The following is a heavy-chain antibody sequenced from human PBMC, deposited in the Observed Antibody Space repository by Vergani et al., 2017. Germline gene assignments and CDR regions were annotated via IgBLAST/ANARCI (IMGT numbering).Heavy chain of an antibody. V-gene: IGHV4-39*01. D-gene: IGHD2-21*01. J-gene: IGHJ4*02. CDR2: VFYGGRT. Sequence: QMQLQESGPGLVKPSETLSLSCTVSGDSISTRSYAWGWIRQPPGKTLEWIGTVFYGGRTSYNPSLESRVTLSLDTSKKQISLHLTSVTAADTAVYYCARHISVVRPSSMTAFDYWGQGTLVTVSS. CDR3: ARHISVVRPSSMTAFDY. CDR1: GDSISTRSYA.